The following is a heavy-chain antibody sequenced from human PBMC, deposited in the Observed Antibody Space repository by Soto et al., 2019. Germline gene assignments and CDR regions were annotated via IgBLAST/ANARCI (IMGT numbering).Heavy chain of an antibody. Sequence: GGSLRLSCVASGFPFSTFDMSWVRQAPGKGLEWVSVIRGRDDSTFYADSVKGRFTISRDSSKNTLYLQMNSLRAEDTAVYYCATLGWLQPDWGQGTLVTVSS. V-gene: IGHV3-23*01. CDR1: GFPFSTFD. CDR3: ATLGWLQPD. J-gene: IGHJ4*02. D-gene: IGHD5-12*01. CDR2: IRGRDDST.